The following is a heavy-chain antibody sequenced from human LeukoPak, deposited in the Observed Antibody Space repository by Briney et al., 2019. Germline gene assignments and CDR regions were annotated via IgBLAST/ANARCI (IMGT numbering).Heavy chain of an antibody. J-gene: IGHJ4*02. CDR1: GGSFTDYF. V-gene: IGHV4-34*01. D-gene: IGHD4-17*01. CDR2: INHGGGT. Sequence: SETLSLTCAVYGGSFTDYFWNWIRQPPGKGSEWIGEINHGGGTRYSPSLKSRATISVDTSKKQFSLNLTSVTAADTAVYFCARGEDGTGDYRPTYFDSWGQGTLVTVSS. CDR3: ARGEDGTGDYRPTYFDS.